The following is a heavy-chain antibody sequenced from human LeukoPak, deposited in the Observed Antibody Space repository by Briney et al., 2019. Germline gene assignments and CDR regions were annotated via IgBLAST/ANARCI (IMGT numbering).Heavy chain of an antibody. CDR3: ARAYYDSSGYHYFDY. CDR1: GFTFSDNY. D-gene: IGHD3-22*01. J-gene: IGHJ4*02. Sequence: PGGSLRLSCAASGFTFSDNYMSWIRQAPGKGLELVSYISSSSSTIYYADSVKGRFTISRDNAKNSLYLQMNSLRAEDTAVYYCARAYYDSSGYHYFDYWGQGTLVTVSS. CDR2: ISSSSSTI. V-gene: IGHV3-11*04.